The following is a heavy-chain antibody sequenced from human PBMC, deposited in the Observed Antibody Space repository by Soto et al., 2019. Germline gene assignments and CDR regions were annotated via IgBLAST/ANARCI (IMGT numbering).Heavy chain of an antibody. Sequence: QVQFVQSGAEVKKPGASVRLSCKPSGYTLPNYSIQWVRQAAGQGLQWLGWINPGSGYTEYSQRFQGRVTLSRDNSASTFYMGLTSLTSEGTAVYFCTRDLNGGNPFDYWGQGTLVTVSS. D-gene: IGHD2-8*01. J-gene: IGHJ4*02. CDR2: INPGSGYT. V-gene: IGHV1-3*01. CDR3: TRDLNGGNPFDY. CDR1: GYTLPNYS.